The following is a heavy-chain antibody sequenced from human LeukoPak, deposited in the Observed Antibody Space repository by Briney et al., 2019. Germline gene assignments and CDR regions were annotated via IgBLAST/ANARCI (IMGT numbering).Heavy chain of an antibody. CDR1: GGSFSGYY. V-gene: IGHV4-34*01. CDR3: ARGCYGSGSYYLDY. J-gene: IGHJ4*02. D-gene: IGHD3-10*01. Sequence: SETLSLTCAVYGGSFSGYYMSWIRQPPGKGLEWIGEINHSGSTKYNPSLKNRITISVDTSKNHSSLKQSTMLTADTAVYYCARGCYGSGSYYLDYWGQGTLVTVSS. CDR2: INHSGST.